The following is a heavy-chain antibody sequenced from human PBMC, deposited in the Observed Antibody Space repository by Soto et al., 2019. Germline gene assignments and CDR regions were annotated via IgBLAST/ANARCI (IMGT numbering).Heavy chain of an antibody. CDR2: ISAYNGNT. CDR3: AGGGGATRQWLTLDY. Sequence: QVQLVQSGAEVKKPGASVKVSCKASGYTFTSYGISWVRQAPGQGLEWMGWISAYNGNTNYAQKLQGRVTMTTDTSTITAYMELRGLRSDDTAVYYGAGGGGATRQWLTLDYWGQGTLFTVAS. J-gene: IGHJ4*02. V-gene: IGHV1-18*04. D-gene: IGHD6-19*01. CDR1: GYTFTSYG.